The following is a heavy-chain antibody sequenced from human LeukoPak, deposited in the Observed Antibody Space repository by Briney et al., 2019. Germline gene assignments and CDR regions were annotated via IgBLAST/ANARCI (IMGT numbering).Heavy chain of an antibody. CDR2: INHSGST. CDR1: GGSFSGYY. D-gene: IGHD3-22*01. Sequence: PSETLSLTCAVYGGSFSGYYWSWIRQPPGKGLEWIGEINHSGSTNYNPSLKSRVTISVDTSKNQFSLKLSSVTAADTAVYYCAKPGDSSGYSNWFDPWGQGTLVTVSS. CDR3: AKPGDSSGYSNWFDP. J-gene: IGHJ5*02. V-gene: IGHV4-34*01.